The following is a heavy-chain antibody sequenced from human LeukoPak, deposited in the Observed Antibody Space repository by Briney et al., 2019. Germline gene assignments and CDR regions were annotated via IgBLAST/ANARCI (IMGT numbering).Heavy chain of an antibody. Sequence: SETLSLTCTVSGGSISSSSYYWGWIRQPPGKGLEWIGSIYYSGSTYYNPSLKSRVTISVDTSKNQFPLKLSSVTAADTAVYYCARESIMGPRLVAKKRRHYFDYWGQGTLVTVSS. J-gene: IGHJ4*02. CDR1: GGSISSSSYY. CDR3: ARESIMGPRLVAKKRRHYFDY. CDR2: IYYSGST. V-gene: IGHV4-39*06. D-gene: IGHD2-2*01.